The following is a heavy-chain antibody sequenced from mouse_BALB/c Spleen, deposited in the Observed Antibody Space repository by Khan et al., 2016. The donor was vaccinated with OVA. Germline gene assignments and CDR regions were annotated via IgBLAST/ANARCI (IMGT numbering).Heavy chain of an antibody. CDR2: INTYTGAP. Sequence: QIQLVQSGPELKKPGETVKISCKASGYTFTNYGMNWVKQAPGKGLKWMGWINTYTGAPTYADDFRGRFVFSLETSARTDYLQINNLKNEDTATYLCARVRYNETMDYWGPGTSVTVSS. J-gene: IGHJ4*01. CDR1: GYTFTNYG. D-gene: IGHD1-1*01. V-gene: IGHV9-3-1*01. CDR3: ARVRYNETMDY.